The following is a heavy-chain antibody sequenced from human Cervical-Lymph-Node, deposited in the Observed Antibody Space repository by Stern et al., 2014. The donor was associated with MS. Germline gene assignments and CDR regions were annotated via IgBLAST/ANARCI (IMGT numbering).Heavy chain of an antibody. CDR3: AREKGACSGDDCHVNFDC. CDR2: IWHDGSNV. D-gene: IGHD2-21*02. CDR1: GFTFSRYG. V-gene: IGHV3-33*01. Sequence: VQLVESGGGVVQPGKSLRLSCAASGFTFSRYGMHWVRQAPGKGLGWVAVIWHDGSNVNYEDAVRGRFTIARDNSKSSLYLQMNSLRAEDTAVYYCAREKGACSGDDCHVNFDCWGQGTLVTVSS. J-gene: IGHJ4*02.